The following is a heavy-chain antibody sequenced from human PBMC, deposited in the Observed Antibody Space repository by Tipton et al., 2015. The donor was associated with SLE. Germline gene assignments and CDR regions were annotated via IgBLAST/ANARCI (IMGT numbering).Heavy chain of an antibody. CDR3: ARAKEWWPQGFDY. CDR1: GGSISSSSYY. D-gene: IGHD2-15*01. V-gene: IGHV4-39*07. Sequence: GLVKPSETLSLTCTVSGGSISSSSYYWGWIRQPPGKGLEWIGSIYYSGSTYYNPSLKSRVTISVDTSKNQFSLKLSSVTAADTAVYYCARAKEWWPQGFDYWGQGTLVTVSS. J-gene: IGHJ4*02. CDR2: IYYSGST.